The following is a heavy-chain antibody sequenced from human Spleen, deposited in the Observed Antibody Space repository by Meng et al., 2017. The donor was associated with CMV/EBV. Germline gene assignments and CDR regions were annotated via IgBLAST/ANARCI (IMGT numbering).Heavy chain of an antibody. CDR2: ISYDGSNK. CDR1: GFTFSSYA. CDR3: ARDLEGIAAAGTGFGY. D-gene: IGHD6-13*01. J-gene: IGHJ4*02. V-gene: IGHV3-30-3*01. Sequence: LSLTCAASGFTFSSYAMHWVRQAPGKGLEWVAVISYDGSNKYYADSVKGRFTISRDNSKNTLYLQMNSLRAEDTAVYYCARDLEGIAAAGTGFGYWGQGTLVTVSS.